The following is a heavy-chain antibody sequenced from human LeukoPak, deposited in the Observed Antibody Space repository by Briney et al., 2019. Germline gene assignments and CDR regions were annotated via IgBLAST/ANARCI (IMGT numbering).Heavy chain of an antibody. CDR2: ISSSGSTI. CDR3: ARGKSAATPIDY. CDR1: GFTFSDYY. Sequence: GGSLRLSCAASGFTFSDYYMSWIRQAPGKGLEWVSYISSSGSTIYYADSVKGRFTISRDNAENSLYLQINSLTAEDTALYYCARGKSAATPIDYWGQGTLVTVSS. D-gene: IGHD6-13*01. V-gene: IGHV3-11*04. J-gene: IGHJ4*02.